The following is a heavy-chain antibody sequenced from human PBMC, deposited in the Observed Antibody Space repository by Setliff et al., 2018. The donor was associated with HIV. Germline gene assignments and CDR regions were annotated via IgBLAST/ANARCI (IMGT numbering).Heavy chain of an antibody. D-gene: IGHD6-19*01. CDR1: GFTFSYFG. CDR2: IQYDGRKN. CDR3: LTDERPGSGWGGS. Sequence: GGSLRLSCAASGFTFSYFGMHWVRQAPGKGLEWVAFIQYDGRKNNYADSVKGRFTISRDNSRNTVFLQMNNLRTEDTAVYYCLTDERPGSGWGGSWGQGTLVTVSS. V-gene: IGHV3-30*02. J-gene: IGHJ5*02.